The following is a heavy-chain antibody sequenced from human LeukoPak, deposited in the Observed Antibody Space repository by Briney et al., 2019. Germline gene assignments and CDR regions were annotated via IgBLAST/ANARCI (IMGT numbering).Heavy chain of an antibody. CDR2: IYYSGSA. CDR3: ARHVEQWLTPFDF. D-gene: IGHD6-19*01. Sequence: PSETLSLTCTVSGVSISGYYWSWIRQPPGKGLQWIGYIYYSGSANYNPSLKSRVTISVDTSKNQFSLKLSSVTATDTAVYYCARHVEQWLTPFDFWGRGTLVTVSS. J-gene: IGHJ4*02. V-gene: IGHV4-59*08. CDR1: GVSISGYY.